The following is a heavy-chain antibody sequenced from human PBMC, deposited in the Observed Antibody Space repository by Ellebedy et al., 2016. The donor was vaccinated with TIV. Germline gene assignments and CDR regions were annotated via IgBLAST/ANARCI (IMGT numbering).Heavy chain of an antibody. CDR3: AALPTY. CDR1: GYTFTTYG. CDR2: ISVYNGNT. V-gene: IGHV1-18*01. Sequence: AASVKVSCKASGYTFTTYGINWVRQAPGQGLEWMGWISVYNGNTNYAQNFQGRVTMTTDTSTSTAYMELRSLRSDDTAIYYCAALPTYWGQGTLVTVSS. J-gene: IGHJ4*02.